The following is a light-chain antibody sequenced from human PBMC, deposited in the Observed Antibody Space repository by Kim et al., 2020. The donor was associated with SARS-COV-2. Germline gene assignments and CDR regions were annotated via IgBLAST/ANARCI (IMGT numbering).Light chain of an antibody. CDR1: SSNIGAYYD. CDR2: DNT. CDR3: QSYDRSLSGSV. V-gene: IGLV1-40*01. J-gene: IGLJ3*02. Sequence: QRVTVSCTGSSSNIGAYYDVHWYQPVPGTAPKLLIHDNTNRPSGVPDRFSGSKSGTSASLDITGLQAEDEAVYYCQSYDRSLSGSVFGGGTQLTVL.